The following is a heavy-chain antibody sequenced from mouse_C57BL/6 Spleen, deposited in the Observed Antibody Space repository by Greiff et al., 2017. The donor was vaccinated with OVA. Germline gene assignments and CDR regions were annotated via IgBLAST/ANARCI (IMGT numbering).Heavy chain of an antibody. J-gene: IGHJ2*01. D-gene: IGHD2-12*01. Sequence: EVKLVESGGGLVKPGGSMKLSCAASGFTFSDAWMDWVRQAPEKGLEWVAEIRNKTNNHSTYYAESVKGRFTISRDDSKSSVYLQMNSLRSEDTGIYYCTRQYTYDIDYWGQGTTLTVSS. CDR1: GFTFSDAW. CDR3: TRQYTYDIDY. V-gene: IGHV6-6*01. CDR2: IRNKTNNHST.